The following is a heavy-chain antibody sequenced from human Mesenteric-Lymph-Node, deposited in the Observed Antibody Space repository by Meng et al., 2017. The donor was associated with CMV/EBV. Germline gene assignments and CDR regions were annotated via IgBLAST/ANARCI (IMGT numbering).Heavy chain of an antibody. V-gene: IGHV3-11*04. CDR3: ARDSNGGGMDV. J-gene: IGHJ6*02. CDR2: IGSSSSTT. CDR1: GFTFSDYY. Sequence: GESLKISCAASGFTFSDYYMSWIRQVPGKGLEWLSYIGSSSSTTYYADSVQGRFTISRDNAKNSLYLQMNSLRAEDTAVYYCARDSNGGGMDVWGQGTTVTVSS. D-gene: IGHD3-22*01.